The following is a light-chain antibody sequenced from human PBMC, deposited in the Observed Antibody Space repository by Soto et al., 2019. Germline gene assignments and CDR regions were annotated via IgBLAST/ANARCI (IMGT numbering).Light chain of an antibody. CDR3: QQSYSTPLT. Sequence: DIQMTQSPSTLSASVGDRVTITCRASQTISDFLSWYQHKPGEAPKLLVAEASRLESGVPSRFGGGGSGTEFTLTISSLQPEDFATYYCQQSYSTPLTFGPGTKVDIK. CDR2: EAS. J-gene: IGKJ3*01. V-gene: IGKV1-39*01. CDR1: QTISDF.